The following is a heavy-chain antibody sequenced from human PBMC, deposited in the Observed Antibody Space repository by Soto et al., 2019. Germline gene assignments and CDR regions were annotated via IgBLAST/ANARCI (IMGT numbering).Heavy chain of an antibody. D-gene: IGHD2-8*01. V-gene: IGHV3-11*06. CDR3: ARVVRLMLYSDY. CDR2: IGPSSSYT. CDR1: GFTFSDYY. J-gene: IGHJ4*02. Sequence: GGSLRLSCAASGFTFSDYYMSWIRQAPGKGLEWVSYIGPSSSYTNYADSVKGRFTISRDNAKNSLYLQMNSLRAEDTAVYYCARVVRLMLYSDYWGQGTLVTVSS.